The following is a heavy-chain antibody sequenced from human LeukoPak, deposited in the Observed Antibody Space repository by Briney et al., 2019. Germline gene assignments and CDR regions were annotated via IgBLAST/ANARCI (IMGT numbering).Heavy chain of an antibody. CDR1: GYTFTSYG. CDR2: ISAYNGNT. V-gene: IGHV1-18*01. Sequence: ASVKVSCKASGYTFTSYGISWVRQAPGQGLEWMGWISAYNGNTNYAQKFQGRITITRNTSISTADMELSSLRSEDTAVYYCARELAARSFDYWGQGTLVTVSS. J-gene: IGHJ4*02. D-gene: IGHD6-6*01. CDR3: ARELAARSFDY.